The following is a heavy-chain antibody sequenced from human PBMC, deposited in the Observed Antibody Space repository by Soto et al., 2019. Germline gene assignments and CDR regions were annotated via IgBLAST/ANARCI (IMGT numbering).Heavy chain of an antibody. J-gene: IGHJ4*02. V-gene: IGHV3-48*04. D-gene: IGHD7-27*01. CDR3: ARDPGWGALDY. CDR2: ISSSSSTI. Sequence: GGSLRLSCSASGFTFSSYSMNWVRQAPGKGLEWVSYISSSSSTIYYADSVKGRFAVSRDNAKSTLYLQMDSLSADDTAVYYCARDPGWGALDYWGRGTLVTVSS. CDR1: GFTFSSYS.